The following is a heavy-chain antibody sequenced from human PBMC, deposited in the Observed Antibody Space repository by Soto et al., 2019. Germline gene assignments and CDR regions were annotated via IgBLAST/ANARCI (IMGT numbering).Heavy chain of an antibody. CDR3: AITIRYFDWLPDY. D-gene: IGHD3-9*01. V-gene: IGHV4-34*01. Sequence: QVQLQQWGAGLLKPSETLSLTCAVYGGSFSGYYWSWIRQPPGKGLEWIGEVNHSGSTNYNPSLKSRVTISVDTSKNHFSLTLSSVTAADTAVYYCAITIRYFDWLPDYWGQGTLVTVSS. CDR2: VNHSGST. CDR1: GGSFSGYY. J-gene: IGHJ4*02.